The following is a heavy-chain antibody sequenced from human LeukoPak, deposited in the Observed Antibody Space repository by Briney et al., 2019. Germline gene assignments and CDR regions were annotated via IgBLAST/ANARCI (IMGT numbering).Heavy chain of an antibody. V-gene: IGHV4-34*01. CDR3: ARGQWFRAF. CDR2: IHYSGSA. Sequence: PSETLSLTCSVYGGSFSGYYWTWIRQPPGKGLEWIGEIHYSGSATYNPSLKSRVTISVDTSKNQFSLKMNSVTAADTAVYYCARGQWFRAFWSRGTPVTVSS. D-gene: IGHD3-10*01. CDR1: GGSFSGYY. J-gene: IGHJ4*02.